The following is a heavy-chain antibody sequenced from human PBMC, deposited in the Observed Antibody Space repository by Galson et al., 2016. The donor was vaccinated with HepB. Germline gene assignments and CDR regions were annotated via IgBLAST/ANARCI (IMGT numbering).Heavy chain of an antibody. Sequence: SVKVSCKASGYTFISYDINWVRQAAGQGLEWMGWMNPNSANTDYAQTFQGRVTMTRNTSISTAYMELSSLRSEDTAVYYCARAGSYCSAGRCSSDYYGMDVWGQGTTVTVSS. CDR1: GYTFISYD. V-gene: IGHV1-8*01. CDR2: MNPNSANT. D-gene: IGHD2-15*01. J-gene: IGHJ6*02. CDR3: ARAGSYCSAGRCSSDYYGMDV.